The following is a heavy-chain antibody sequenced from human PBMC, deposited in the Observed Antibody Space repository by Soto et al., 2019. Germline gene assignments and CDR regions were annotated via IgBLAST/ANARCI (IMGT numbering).Heavy chain of an antibody. D-gene: IGHD7-27*01. CDR1: GYTFSSYG. Sequence: QVQLVQSGAEVKKPGASVKVSCKASGYTFSSYGITWVRQAPGQGLEWMGWSSAYNGNTNYAQKLQGKVTMTTATSTSTAYMERRSLRSDDTAVYYWARDLTPADYWGQGTLVTVSS. CDR2: SSAYNGNT. CDR3: ARDLTPADY. V-gene: IGHV1-18*01. J-gene: IGHJ4*02.